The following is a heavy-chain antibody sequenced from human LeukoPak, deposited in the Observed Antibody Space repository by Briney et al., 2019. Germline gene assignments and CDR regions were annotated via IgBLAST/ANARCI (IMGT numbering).Heavy chain of an antibody. J-gene: IGHJ4*01. V-gene: IGHV4-31*03. D-gene: IGHD3-10*01. Sequence: SQTLSVTCTVSGGSVNRGAYYWSWIRQFPGKGLEWIGQIFFSGRTDYNPSLKSRLAISIDTSRDQFSLELSSVSAADTATYYGARDRASGMDYWGQGILVTVSS. CDR1: GGSVNRGAYY. CDR2: IFFSGRT. CDR3: ARDRASGMDY.